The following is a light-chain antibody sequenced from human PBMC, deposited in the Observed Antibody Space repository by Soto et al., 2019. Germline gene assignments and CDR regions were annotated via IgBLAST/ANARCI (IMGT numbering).Light chain of an antibody. CDR3: RSYTSSSPEV. Sequence: QSALTQPASVSGSPGQSIHISCTGTSRDVGGYNYVSLYQQHPGKAPQLMHYDVSNRPSVGYNLFSGSKSSNTASLTISGLHAEDEAYYYCRSYTSSSPEVFGTGTKVTVL. V-gene: IGLV2-14*01. J-gene: IGLJ1*01. CDR1: SRDVGGYNY. CDR2: DVS.